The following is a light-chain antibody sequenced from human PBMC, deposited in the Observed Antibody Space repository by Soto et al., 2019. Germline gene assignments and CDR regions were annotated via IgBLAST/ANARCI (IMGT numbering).Light chain of an antibody. J-gene: IGKJ3*01. CDR3: QQSYSTPFT. V-gene: IGKV1-39*01. Sequence: DIQMTQSPSSLSASVGDRVTITCRASQSISSYLNWHQQKPGKAPKLLIYAASSLQSGVPSRFSGSGSGTDFTLTISSLQPEDFATYYCQQSYSTPFTFGPWTKVDIK. CDR1: QSISSY. CDR2: AAS.